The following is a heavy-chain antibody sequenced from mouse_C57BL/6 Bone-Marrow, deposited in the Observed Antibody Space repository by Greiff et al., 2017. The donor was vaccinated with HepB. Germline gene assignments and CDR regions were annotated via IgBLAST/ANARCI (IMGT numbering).Heavy chain of an antibody. Sequence: VQLVESGAELVRTGASVKLSCKASGYTFTDYYINWVQQRPGQGLEWIARIYPGSGNTYYNEKFKGKATLTAEKSSSTAYMQLSSLTSEDSAVYFCARSGVDYWGQGTSVTVSS. CDR1: GYTFTDYY. CDR2: IYPGSGNT. CDR3: ARSGVDY. V-gene: IGHV1-76*01. D-gene: IGHD3-2*02. J-gene: IGHJ4*01.